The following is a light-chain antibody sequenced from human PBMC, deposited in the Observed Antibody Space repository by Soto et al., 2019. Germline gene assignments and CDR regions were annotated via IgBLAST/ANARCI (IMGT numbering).Light chain of an antibody. J-gene: IGKJ1*01. CDR2: YVA. Sequence: DIEITQSPSTLSASVGDRVTITCLASQTISSWLAWSQQKPGKAPKPLIYYVASLESGVPSRLTGSGSATEFTLPIRSLQPDDFATYYCQQYNNFWTFGQGTKVDIK. CDR1: QTISSW. V-gene: IGKV1-5*01. CDR3: QQYNNFWT.